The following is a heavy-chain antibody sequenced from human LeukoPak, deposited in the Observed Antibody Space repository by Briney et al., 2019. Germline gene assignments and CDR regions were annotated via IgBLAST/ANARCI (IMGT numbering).Heavy chain of an antibody. J-gene: IGHJ6*02. CDR2: ISADGTTT. V-gene: IGHV3-74*01. D-gene: IGHD6-19*01. CDR1: GFTFNTYW. CDR3: ARGLAGAYRILDV. Sequence: GGSLRLSCVASGFTFNTYWIHWVRQGPGKGLVWVSLISADGTTTTYADSVKGRFTVSRDNAKNTLYLQMNSLRGEDAAAYYCARGLAGAYRILDVWGQGTTVTVS.